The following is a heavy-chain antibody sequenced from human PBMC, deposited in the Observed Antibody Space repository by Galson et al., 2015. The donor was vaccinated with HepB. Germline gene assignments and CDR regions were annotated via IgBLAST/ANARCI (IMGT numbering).Heavy chain of an antibody. CDR2: IYPGDSDT. CDR1: GYSFTSYW. V-gene: IGHV5-51*01. J-gene: IGHJ3*02. Sequence: QSGAEVKKPGESLKISCKGSGYSFTSYWIGWVRQMPGKGLEWMGIIYPGDSDTRYSPSFQGQVTISADKSISTAYLQWSSLKASDTAMYYCARPRILRGLTDAFDIWGQGTMVTVSS. CDR3: ARPRILRGLTDAFDI. D-gene: IGHD2-21*01.